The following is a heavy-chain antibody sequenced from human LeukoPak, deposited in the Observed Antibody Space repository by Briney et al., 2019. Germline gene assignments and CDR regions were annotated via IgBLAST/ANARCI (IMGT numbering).Heavy chain of an antibody. CDR1: GFIFRSYG. J-gene: IGHJ5*02. V-gene: IGHV3-30*02. D-gene: IGHD3-3*01. Sequence: GGSLRLSCGASGFIFRSYGMHWVRQAPGEGLEGVVWIYPDGNNKNYADSVKGRFIISRDNSKNTLFLQMNSLRPEGTAVYYCAKDWSGDYNWSDPWGRGTLVIVSS. CDR2: IYPDGNNK. CDR3: AKDWSGDYNWSDP.